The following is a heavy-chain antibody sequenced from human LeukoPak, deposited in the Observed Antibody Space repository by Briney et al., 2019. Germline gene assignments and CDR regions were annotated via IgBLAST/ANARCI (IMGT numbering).Heavy chain of an antibody. CDR2: ISSSGSTI. D-gene: IGHD3-10*01. V-gene: IGHV3-48*03. CDR3: ARGLATMVRGIIPYYFDC. J-gene: IGHJ4*02. CDR1: GFTFRSYE. Sequence: PGGSLRLSCAASGFTFRSYEMNWVRQARGRGLEWVSYISSSGSTIYYADSVKGRFTISRDNAKNSLYLQMNSLRAEDTAVYYCARGLATMVRGIIPYYFDCWGQGTLVTVSS.